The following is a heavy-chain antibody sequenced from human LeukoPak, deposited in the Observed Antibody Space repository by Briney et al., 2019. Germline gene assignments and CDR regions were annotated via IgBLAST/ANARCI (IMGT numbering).Heavy chain of an antibody. V-gene: IGHV3-33*06. CDR3: AKGYYDSSAQGWYFQH. D-gene: IGHD3-22*01. CDR1: GFTFSNYG. CDR2: IWYDASNK. Sequence: PGGSLRLSCAASGFTFSNYGMHWVRQAPGKGLEWVAGIWYDASNKDYADSVKGRFTISRDNSENTLYLQMNSLRAEDTAVYYCAKGYYDSSAQGWYFQHWGQGTLVTVSS. J-gene: IGHJ1*01.